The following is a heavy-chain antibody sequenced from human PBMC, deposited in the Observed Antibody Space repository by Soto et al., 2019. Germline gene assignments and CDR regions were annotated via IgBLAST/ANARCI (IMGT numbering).Heavy chain of an antibody. J-gene: IGHJ4*01. D-gene: IGHD2-21*01. CDR3: PTDSYLPLVTVRFDY. Sequence: PGGSLRLSCAASGFTFSNAWINWVRQAPGKGLEWVGRIKSKTDGGTTDFAATVKGRFAISRDDSKNMVYLQMNSLKTEDTAVYYCPTDSYLPLVTVRFDYWGRATLVPVS. CDR1: GFTFSNAW. CDR2: IKSKTDGGTT. V-gene: IGHV3-15*07.